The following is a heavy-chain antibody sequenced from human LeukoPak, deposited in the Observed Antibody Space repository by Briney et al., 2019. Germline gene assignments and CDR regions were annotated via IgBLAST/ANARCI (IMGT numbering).Heavy chain of an antibody. D-gene: IGHD1-1*01. Sequence: GGSLRLSCAASGFTFSSYGMHWVRQAPGKGLEWVAIIWFDEYSKSYADSVKGRFTISRDNSKNTLYLQMNSLRAEDTAVYYCASGHWQPFEYWGQGSLITVSS. CDR1: GFTFSSYG. V-gene: IGHV3-33*01. J-gene: IGHJ4*02. CDR3: ASGHWQPFEY. CDR2: IWFDEYSK.